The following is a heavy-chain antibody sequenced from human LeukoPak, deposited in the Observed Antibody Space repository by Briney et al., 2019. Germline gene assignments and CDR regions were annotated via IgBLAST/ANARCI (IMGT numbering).Heavy chain of an antibody. CDR1: GFTFSSYS. Sequence: GGSLRLSCAASGFTFSSYSMNWVRQAPGKGLEWVSSISSSSSYIYYADSVKGRFTISRDNSKNTLYLQMNSLRAEDTAVYYCAKSNLLRYFDWLLSDFDYWGQGTLVTVSS. D-gene: IGHD3-9*01. CDR2: ISSSSSYI. CDR3: AKSNLLRYFDWLLSDFDY. J-gene: IGHJ4*02. V-gene: IGHV3-21*04.